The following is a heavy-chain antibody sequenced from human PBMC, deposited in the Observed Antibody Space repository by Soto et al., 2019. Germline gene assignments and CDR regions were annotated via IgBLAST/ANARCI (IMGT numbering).Heavy chain of an antibody. V-gene: IGHV3-74*01. CDR3: ARVPRAIGIAAAGTFDS. D-gene: IGHD6-13*01. Sequence: QAPGKGLVWVSRINSDGSSTSYADSVKGRFTISRDNAKNTLYLQMNSLRAEDTAVYYCARVPRAIGIAAAGTFDSWGQGTLVTVSS. CDR2: INSDGSST. J-gene: IGHJ4*02.